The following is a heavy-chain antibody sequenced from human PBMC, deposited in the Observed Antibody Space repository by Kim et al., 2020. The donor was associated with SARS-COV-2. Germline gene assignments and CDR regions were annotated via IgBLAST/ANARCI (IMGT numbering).Heavy chain of an antibody. D-gene: IGHD2-2*02. CDR3: AREGPVDIVVVPAAIGWPYYYYGMDV. Sequence: SETLSLTCAVYGGSFSGYYWSWIRQPPGKGLEWIGEINHSGSTNYNPSLKSRVTISVDTSKNQFSLKLSSLTAADTAVYYCAREGPVDIVVVPAAIGWPYYYYGMDVWGQGTTVTVSS. CDR2: INHSGST. J-gene: IGHJ6*02. V-gene: IGHV4-34*01. CDR1: GGSFSGYY.